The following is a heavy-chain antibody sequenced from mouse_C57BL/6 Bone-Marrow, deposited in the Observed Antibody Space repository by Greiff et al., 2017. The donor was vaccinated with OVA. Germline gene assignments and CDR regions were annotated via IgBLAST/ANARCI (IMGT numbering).Heavy chain of an antibody. D-gene: IGHD1-1*01. Sequence: VQLQQSGGDLVKPGGSLKLSCAASGFTFSSYGMSWVRQTPDKRLEWVATISSGGSYTYYPDSVKGRFTISRDNAKNTLYLQMSSLKSEDTAMYYCARQRGRYFLITTVYFDYWGQGTTLTVSS. CDR3: ARQRGRYFLITTVYFDY. CDR2: ISSGGSYT. J-gene: IGHJ2*01. V-gene: IGHV5-6*01. CDR1: GFTFSSYG.